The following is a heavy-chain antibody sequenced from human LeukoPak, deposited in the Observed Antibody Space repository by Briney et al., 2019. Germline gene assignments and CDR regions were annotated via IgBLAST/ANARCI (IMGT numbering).Heavy chain of an antibody. CDR2: ISHNSFYT. CDR1: GFTFSDYY. J-gene: IGHJ4*02. CDR3: ARTGDYESFDS. D-gene: IGHD4-17*01. V-gene: IGHV3-11*06. Sequence: PGGSLRLSCAASGFTFSDYYMNWIRQAPGKGLEWVSYISHNSFYTNYAGSVEGQFTISRDNARNSLSLQMNSLRAEDTAVYYCARTGDYESFDSWGQGTLVTVSS.